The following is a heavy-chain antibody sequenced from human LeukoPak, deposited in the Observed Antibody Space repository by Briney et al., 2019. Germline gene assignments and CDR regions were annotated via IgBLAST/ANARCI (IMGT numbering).Heavy chain of an antibody. J-gene: IGHJ4*02. CDR1: GFTFSSYA. CDR2: LYSGGDT. D-gene: IGHD6-19*01. V-gene: IGHV3-53*01. CDR3: ARDLYSSAWYGIH. Sequence: GGSLRLSCAASGFTFSSYAMSWVRQAPGKGLEWVSLLYSGGDTYYADSVKGRFTISRDTSKNTLYLQMNSLRVDDTAVYYCARDLYSSAWYGIHWGQGTLVTVSS.